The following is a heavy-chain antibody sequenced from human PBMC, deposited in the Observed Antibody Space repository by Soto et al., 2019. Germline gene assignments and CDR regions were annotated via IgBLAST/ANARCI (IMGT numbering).Heavy chain of an antibody. CDR1: GYSFTRYW. V-gene: IGHV5-51*01. D-gene: IGHD2-2*01. CDR3: ARGYCSSTSCYGGNAFDI. CDR2: IYPGYSDT. Sequence: GESLKISCKGSGYSFTRYWIGWVRQMPGKGLEWMGIIYPGYSDTRYSPSFQGQVTISADKSISTAYLQWSSLKASDTAMYYCARGYCSSTSCYGGNAFDIWGQGTMVTVSS. J-gene: IGHJ3*02.